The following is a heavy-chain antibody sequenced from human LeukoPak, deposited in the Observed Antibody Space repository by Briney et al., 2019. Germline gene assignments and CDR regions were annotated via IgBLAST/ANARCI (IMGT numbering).Heavy chain of an antibody. D-gene: IGHD2-2*01. Sequence: GGSLRLSCAASGFTFSSYWMSWVRQTPGKGLEWVANIKQDGTKKYYVNSVKGRFSIFRDNAKNSLSLQMDSPTAEDTAVYYCAKSEWWNQLPNNWFDPWGQGTLVTVSS. J-gene: IGHJ5*02. V-gene: IGHV3-7*01. CDR1: GFTFSSYW. CDR3: AKSEWWNQLPNNWFDP. CDR2: IKQDGTKK.